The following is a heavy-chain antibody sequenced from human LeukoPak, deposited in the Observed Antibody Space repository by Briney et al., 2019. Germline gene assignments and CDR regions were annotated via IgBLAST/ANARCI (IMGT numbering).Heavy chain of an antibody. CDR1: GFTFRSYS. CDR2: ISSGSSHI. J-gene: IGHJ4*02. V-gene: IGHV3-48*02. D-gene: IGHD1-26*01. Sequence: PGGSLRLSCAASGFTFRSYSMTWVRQAPGKGLEWLSYISSGSSHIYYADSVKGRFSISRDNARNSLLLQMNSLRDEDTAVYYCARDFSGSHDYWGQGTLVTVSS. CDR3: ARDFSGSHDY.